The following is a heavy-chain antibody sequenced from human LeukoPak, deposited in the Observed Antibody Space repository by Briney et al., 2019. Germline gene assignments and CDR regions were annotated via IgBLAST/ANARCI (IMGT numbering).Heavy chain of an antibody. CDR3: ARGGEMATTNHFDY. V-gene: IGHV4-34*01. CDR1: GGSFSGYY. Sequence: PSETLSLTCAVYGGSFSGYYWSWIRQPPGKGLEWIGEINHSGSTNYNPSLKSRVTISVDTSKNQFSLKLSSVTAADTAVYYCARGGEMATTNHFDYWGQGTLVTVSS. CDR2: INHSGST. J-gene: IGHJ4*02. D-gene: IGHD5-24*01.